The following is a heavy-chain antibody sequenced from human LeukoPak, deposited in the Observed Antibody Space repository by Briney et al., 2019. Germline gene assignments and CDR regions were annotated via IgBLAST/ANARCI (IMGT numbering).Heavy chain of an antibody. V-gene: IGHV3-21*01. D-gene: IGHD3-22*01. CDR1: GFTFSSYS. J-gene: IGHJ4*02. Sequence: GGSLRLSCAASGFTFSSYSMNWVRQAPGKGLEWVSSISCSSSYIYYADSVKGRFTISRDNAKNSLYLQMNSLRAEDTAVYYCARLSSGLLDYWGQGTLVTVSS. CDR3: ARLSSGLLDY. CDR2: ISCSSSYI.